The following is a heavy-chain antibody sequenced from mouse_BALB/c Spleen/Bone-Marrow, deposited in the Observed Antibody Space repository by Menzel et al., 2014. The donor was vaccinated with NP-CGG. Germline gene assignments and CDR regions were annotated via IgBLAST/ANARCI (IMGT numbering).Heavy chain of an antibody. CDR2: IYPGNVNT. Sequence: VQLQQSGPELVKPGASVRISCKAPGYTFISYYIQWVKQRPGQGPVWIGWIYPGNVNTKYNEKFKGKATLTADKSSSTAYMQLSSLTSEESAVCFCAGGGWLQNAMGYWGQGTSVTVSS. J-gene: IGHJ4*01. D-gene: IGHD2-3*01. V-gene: IGHV1S56*01. CDR1: GYTFISYY. CDR3: AGGGWLQNAMGY.